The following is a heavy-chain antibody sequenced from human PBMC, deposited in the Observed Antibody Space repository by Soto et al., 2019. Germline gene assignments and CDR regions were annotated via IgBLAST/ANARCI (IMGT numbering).Heavy chain of an antibody. CDR1: GYIFASYY. CDR3: SRVYPGKTPPLHP. CDR2: INPFDGSR. Sequence: ASVKVSSKAPGYIFASYYIHSVRQAPGQGLEWMGWINPFDGSRMFAQSFQGRVTMTRDTSTSTVYMEVSSPRSEDTAVYYCSRVYPGKTPPLHP. J-gene: IGHJ5*02. D-gene: IGHD2-8*01. V-gene: IGHV1-46*03.